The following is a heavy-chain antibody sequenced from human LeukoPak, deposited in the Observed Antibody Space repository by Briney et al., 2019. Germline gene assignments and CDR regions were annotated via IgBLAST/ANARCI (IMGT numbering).Heavy chain of an antibody. CDR2: ISYDGSNK. J-gene: IGHJ4*02. Sequence: GGSLRLSCAASGFTFSSYAMHWVRRAPGKGLEWVAVISYDGSNKYYADSVKGRFTISRDNSKNTLYLQMNSLRAEDTAVYYCARTQTTIFGVVIYNYFDYWGQGTLVTVSS. CDR3: ARTQTTIFGVVIYNYFDY. CDR1: GFTFSSYA. D-gene: IGHD3-3*01. V-gene: IGHV3-30-3*01.